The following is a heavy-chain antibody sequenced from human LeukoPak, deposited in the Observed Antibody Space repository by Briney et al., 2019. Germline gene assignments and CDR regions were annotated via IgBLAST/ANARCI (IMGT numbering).Heavy chain of an antibody. CDR1: GGTFSSYA. CDR2: IIPIFGTA. D-gene: IGHD3-22*01. CDR3: ARVTDYYDSSGYFDY. V-gene: IGHV1-69*13. Sequence: SVKVSCKASGGTFSSYAISWVRQAPGQGLEWMGGIIPIFGTANYAQKFQGRVTITADESTSTAYMELSSLRSEDTAVYYCARVTDYYDSSGYFDYWGQGTLVTVSS. J-gene: IGHJ4*02.